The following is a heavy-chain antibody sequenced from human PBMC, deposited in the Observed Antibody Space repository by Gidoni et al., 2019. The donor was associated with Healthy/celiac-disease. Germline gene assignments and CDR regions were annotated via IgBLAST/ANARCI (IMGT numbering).Heavy chain of an antibody. CDR1: GGSLSSYY. Sequence: QVQLQESGPGLVKPSETLSLTCTVSGGSLSSYYWSWIRQPAGKGLEWIGRIYTSGSTNYNPSLKSRVTMSVDTSKNQFSLKLSSVTAADTAVYYCARDYYDSSGYYYGNWFDPWGQGTLVTVSS. CDR2: IYTSGST. D-gene: IGHD3-22*01. V-gene: IGHV4-4*07. J-gene: IGHJ5*02. CDR3: ARDYYDSSGYYYGNWFDP.